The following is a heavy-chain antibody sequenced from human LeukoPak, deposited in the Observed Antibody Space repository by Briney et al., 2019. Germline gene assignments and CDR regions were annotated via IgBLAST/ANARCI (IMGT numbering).Heavy chain of an antibody. Sequence: ASVKVSCKASGYTFTRDSINWVRQAPGQGLEWMGWMNPNSGNTGYAQKFQGRVTMTRNTSISTAYMELSSLRSEDTAVYYCARSSYSYGSDYWGQGTLVTVSS. D-gene: IGHD5-18*01. V-gene: IGHV1-8*01. CDR2: MNPNSGNT. J-gene: IGHJ4*02. CDR3: ARSSYSYGSDY. CDR1: GYTFTRDS.